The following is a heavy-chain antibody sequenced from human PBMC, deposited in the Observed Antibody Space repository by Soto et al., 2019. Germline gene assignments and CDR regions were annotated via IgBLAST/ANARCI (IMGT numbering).Heavy chain of an antibody. Sequence: GESLKISCKGSGYSFSIYWIGWVRQMPGKGLEWMGIIYPGDPDTRYSPSFQGQVTISVDKSISTAYLQWISLKASDTAMYYCARLVGGSGTDYFNYWGQGTLVTVSS. CDR2: IYPGDPDT. V-gene: IGHV5-51*01. J-gene: IGHJ4*02. CDR3: ARLVGGSGTDYFNY. D-gene: IGHD3-10*01. CDR1: GYSFSIYW.